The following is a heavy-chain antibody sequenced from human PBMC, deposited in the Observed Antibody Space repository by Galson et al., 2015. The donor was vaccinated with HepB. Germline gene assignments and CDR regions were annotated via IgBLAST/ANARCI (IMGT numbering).Heavy chain of an antibody. Sequence: SVKVSCKASGYSFSMYGVSWVRQAPGQGLEWMGWISVYKGNTNYAQKFQGRVTLTTDTSTSTAYMELRSLTSDDTAVYYCATARYDTSPPDTWGQGTLVTVSS. D-gene: IGHD3-22*01. CDR2: ISVYKGNT. CDR1: GYSFSMYG. CDR3: ATARYDTSPPDT. J-gene: IGHJ5*02. V-gene: IGHV1-18*01.